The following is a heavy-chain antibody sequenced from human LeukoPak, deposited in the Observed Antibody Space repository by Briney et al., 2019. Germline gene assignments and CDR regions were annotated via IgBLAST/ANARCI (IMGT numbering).Heavy chain of an antibody. Sequence: SETLSLTCTVSGYSISSGYHWGWLRPPPGKGLEWIGSIYHSGSTYYNPSLKSRVTISVDTSKNQFSLKLSSVTAADTAVYYCARQGSYWDHYYYYIDVWGKGTTVTVSS. CDR1: GYSISSGYH. V-gene: IGHV4-38-2*02. J-gene: IGHJ6*03. D-gene: IGHD1-26*01. CDR3: ARQGSYWDHYYYYIDV. CDR2: IYHSGST.